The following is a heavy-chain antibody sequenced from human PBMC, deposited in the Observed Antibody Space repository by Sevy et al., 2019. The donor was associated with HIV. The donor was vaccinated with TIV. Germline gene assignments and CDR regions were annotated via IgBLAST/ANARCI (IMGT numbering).Heavy chain of an antibody. V-gene: IGHV2-5*02. CDR1: GFSFSTSGVG. CDR3: AHRRSKGITITEFDY. D-gene: IGHD3-9*01. Sequence: SGPTLVNPTQTLTLTCTFSGFSFSTSGVGVGWIRQPPGKAPEWLAMIYWVGDTRYSPSLMNRLTITKDTSKDQVVLRMANMEPVDTGTYYCAHRRSKGITITEFDYWGQGTLVTVSS. CDR2: IYWVGDT. J-gene: IGHJ4*02.